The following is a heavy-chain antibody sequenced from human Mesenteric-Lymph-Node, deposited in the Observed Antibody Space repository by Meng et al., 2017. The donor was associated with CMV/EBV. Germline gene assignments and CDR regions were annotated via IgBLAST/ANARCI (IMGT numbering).Heavy chain of an antibody. CDR3: ARGLRGRQDIVVVFGELPPSGSYYFDY. Sequence: WIRQPPGKGFERNGEINHSESTKYRPALKRRRTMSVDTYKNQVSLKLSFVTAADKAVYFCARGLRGRQDIVVVFGELPPSGSYYFDYWGQGTLVTVSS. D-gene: IGHD2-2*01. V-gene: IGHV4-34*01. CDR2: INHSEST. J-gene: IGHJ4*02.